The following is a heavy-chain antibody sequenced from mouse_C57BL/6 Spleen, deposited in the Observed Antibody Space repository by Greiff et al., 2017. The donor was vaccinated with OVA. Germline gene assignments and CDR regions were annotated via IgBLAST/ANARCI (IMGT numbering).Heavy chain of an antibody. D-gene: IGHD2-3*01. Sequence: QVQLQQPGAELVRPGSSVKLSCKASGYTFTSYWMHWVKQRPIQGLEWIGNIDPSDSETHYNQKFKDKATLTVDKSSSTAYMQLSSLTSEDSAVYYCARQGFYDGYYRSFAYWGQGTLVTVSA. J-gene: IGHJ3*01. CDR1: GYTFTSYW. CDR2: IDPSDSET. CDR3: ARQGFYDGYYRSFAY. V-gene: IGHV1-52*01.